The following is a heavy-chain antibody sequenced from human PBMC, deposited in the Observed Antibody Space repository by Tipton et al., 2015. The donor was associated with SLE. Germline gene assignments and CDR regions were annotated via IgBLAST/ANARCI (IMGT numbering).Heavy chain of an antibody. J-gene: IGHJ3*02. CDR3: ARLPNDAFDI. CDR1: GGSISGHY. CDR2: IYYSGST. V-gene: IGHV4-59*11. Sequence: TLSLTCTVSGGSISGHYWNWIRQPPGKGLEWIGQIYYSGSTKYNPSLKSRVAISIDTSKNQFSLKLRSVTAADTAVYYCARLPNDAFDIWGQGTMVTVSS.